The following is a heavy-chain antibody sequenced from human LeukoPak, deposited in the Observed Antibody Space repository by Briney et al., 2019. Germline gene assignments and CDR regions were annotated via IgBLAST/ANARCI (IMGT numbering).Heavy chain of an antibody. J-gene: IGHJ4*02. D-gene: IGHD3-22*01. CDR3: AKEVYDSSGYSSGDY. CDR1: GFTFSSYA. CDR2: ISGSGGST. V-gene: IGHV3-23*01. Sequence: GGSLRLSCAASGFTFSSYAMSWVRQAPGKGLEWVSAISGSGGSTYCADSVKGRFTISRDNSKNTLYLQMNSLRAEDTAVYYCAKEVYDSSGYSSGDYWGQGTLVTVSS.